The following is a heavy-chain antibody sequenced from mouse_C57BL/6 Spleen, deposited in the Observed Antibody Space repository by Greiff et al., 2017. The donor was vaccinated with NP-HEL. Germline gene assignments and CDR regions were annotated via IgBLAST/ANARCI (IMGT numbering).Heavy chain of an antibody. CDR2: IYPGSGST. CDR1: GYTFTSYW. CDR3: ARSGDYYGSSYDYAMDY. V-gene: IGHV1-55*01. Sequence: QVQLQQPGAELVKPGASVKMSCKASGYTFTSYWITWVKQRPGQGLEWIGDIYPGSGSTNYNEKFKSKATLTVDTSSSTAYMKLSSLTSEDSAVYYCARSGDYYGSSYDYAMDYWGQGTSVTVSS. D-gene: IGHD1-1*01. J-gene: IGHJ4*01.